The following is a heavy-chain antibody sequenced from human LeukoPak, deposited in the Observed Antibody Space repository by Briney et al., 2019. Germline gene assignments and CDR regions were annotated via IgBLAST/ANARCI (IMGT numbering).Heavy chain of an antibody. Sequence: SETLSLTCTVSGGSSSSYYWSWIRQPPGKGLEWIGYIFYSGSTNYNPSLKSRVTISVDTSKNQFSLKLSSVTAADTAVYYCAREVSTTVTTWNAFDIWGQGTMVTVSS. J-gene: IGHJ3*02. CDR1: GGSSSSYY. D-gene: IGHD4-17*01. CDR3: AREVSTTVTTWNAFDI. V-gene: IGHV4-59*01. CDR2: IFYSGST.